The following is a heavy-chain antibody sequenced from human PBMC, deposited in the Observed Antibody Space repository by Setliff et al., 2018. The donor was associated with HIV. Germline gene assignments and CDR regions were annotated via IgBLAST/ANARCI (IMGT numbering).Heavy chain of an antibody. V-gene: IGHV3-7*01. CDR3: TTDLPYGYHNDY. J-gene: IGHJ4*02. CDR2: IMQDGSEK. CDR1: GLIFSSYW. Sequence: GALRLSCAASGLIFSSYWMSWVRQAPGKGLEWVANIMQDGSEKYYVDSVKGRFTISRDNAKNSLYLQMNSLRAEDTAVYYCTTDLPYGYHNDYWGPGTLVTVSS. D-gene: IGHD2-2*01.